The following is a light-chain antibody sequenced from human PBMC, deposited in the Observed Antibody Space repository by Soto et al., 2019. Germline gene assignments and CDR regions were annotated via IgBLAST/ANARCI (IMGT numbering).Light chain of an antibody. CDR2: GAS. CDR1: QSVSSN. J-gene: IGKJ1*01. V-gene: IGKV3-15*01. CDR3: QQYNNYRA. Sequence: EIVMTQSPATLSVSPGERATLSCRASQSVSSNLAWYQQKPDQAPRLLIYGASTRATGIPARFSGSGSGTEFTLTISSLQSEDFAVYYCQQYNNYRALGQGTKVDIK.